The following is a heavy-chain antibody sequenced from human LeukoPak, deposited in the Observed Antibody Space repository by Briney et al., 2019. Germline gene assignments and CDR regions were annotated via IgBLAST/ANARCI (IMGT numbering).Heavy chain of an antibody. V-gene: IGHV5-51*01. Sequence: GESLKISCMGSGYNFYRYWIGWVRQMPGRGLGWVGVIYPGDSHAIYSPSFQGQVTISADKSISTAYLQWSGLTTSDTAMYYCARRGADTFIIDSWGQGTLVTVSS. CDR1: GYNFYRYW. CDR2: IYPGDSHA. D-gene: IGHD5-18*01. J-gene: IGHJ4*02. CDR3: ARRGADTFIIDS.